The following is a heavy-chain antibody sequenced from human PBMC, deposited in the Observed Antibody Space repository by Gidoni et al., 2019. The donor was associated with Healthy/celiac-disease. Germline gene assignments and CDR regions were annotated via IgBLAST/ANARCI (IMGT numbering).Heavy chain of an antibody. CDR1: GYTFTSYY. J-gene: IGHJ3*02. Sequence: QVQLVQSGAEVKKPGSSVKVSCKASGYTFTSYYINWVRQATGQGLEWMGWMNPNSGNTGYAQKFQGRVTMTRNTSISTAHMELSSLRSEDTAVYYCARGDRITMIVVVITDSAFDIWGQGTMVTVSS. CDR2: MNPNSGNT. V-gene: IGHV1-8*01. D-gene: IGHD3-22*01. CDR3: ARGDRITMIVVVITDSAFDI.